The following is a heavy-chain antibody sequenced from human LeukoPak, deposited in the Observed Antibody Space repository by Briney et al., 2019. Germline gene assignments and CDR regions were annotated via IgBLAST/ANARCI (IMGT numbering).Heavy chain of an antibody. CDR1: GFTFSSYS. D-gene: IGHD3-22*01. Sequence: KLGGSLRLSCAASGFTFSSYSMNWVRQAPGKGLEWVSSISSSSSYIYYADSVKGRFTISRDNAKNSLYLQMNSLRAEDTAVYYCATYYYDSSGYYNWGQGTLVTVSS. V-gene: IGHV3-21*01. CDR3: ATYYYDSSGYYN. CDR2: ISSSSSYI. J-gene: IGHJ4*02.